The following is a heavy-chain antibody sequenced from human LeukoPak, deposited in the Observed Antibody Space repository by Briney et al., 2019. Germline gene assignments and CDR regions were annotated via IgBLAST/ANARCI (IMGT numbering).Heavy chain of an antibody. Sequence: SQTLSLTCTVSGGSISSGGYYWSWIRQHPGKGLEWIGYIYYSGSTYYNPFLKSRVTISVDTSKNQFSLKLSSVTAAHTAVYYCARTGIVGATSAFDIWGQGTMVTVSS. CDR3: ARTGIVGATSAFDI. J-gene: IGHJ3*02. CDR2: IYYSGST. V-gene: IGHV4-31*03. D-gene: IGHD1-26*01. CDR1: GGSISSGGYY.